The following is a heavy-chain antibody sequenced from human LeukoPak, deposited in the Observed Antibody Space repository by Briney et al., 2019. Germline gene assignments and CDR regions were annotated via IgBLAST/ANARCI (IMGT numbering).Heavy chain of an antibody. V-gene: IGHV4-4*07. J-gene: IGHJ4*02. Sequence: SETLSLTRTVPRYSISRGYYWSWIPQPAGKGLEWIGRFYTSGSTKYNPSLKRRATKSLDTYNNQFSLKPSSVTDADTAVYYCARVSGYDWESFYDYWGQGTLVTVSS. CDR1: RYSISRGYY. CDR3: ARVSGYDWESFYDY. D-gene: IGHD5-12*01. CDR2: FYTSGST.